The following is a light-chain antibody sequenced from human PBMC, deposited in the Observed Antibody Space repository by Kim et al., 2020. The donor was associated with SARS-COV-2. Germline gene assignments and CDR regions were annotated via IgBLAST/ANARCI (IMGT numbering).Light chain of an antibody. J-gene: IGLJ3*02. CDR3: VAWDDSLNGWV. Sequence: QSVLTQPPSVSGTPGQRVTISCSGSSSNIGTNTVNWYQQFPGTAPKLLIYSSNQRPSGVPDRFSGSKSGTSASLAISGLQSEDEADYHCVAWDDSLNGWVFGGGTQLTVL. V-gene: IGLV1-44*01. CDR2: SSN. CDR1: SSNIGTNT.